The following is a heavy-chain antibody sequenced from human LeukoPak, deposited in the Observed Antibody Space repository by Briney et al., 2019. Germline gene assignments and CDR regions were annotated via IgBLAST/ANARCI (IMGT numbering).Heavy chain of an antibody. J-gene: IGHJ5*02. Sequence: GGSLRPSCAASGFTFSSYWMHWVRQAPGKGLVWVSRIKRDGSSTSYADSVKGRFTISRDNAKNTLYLQMNSLRAEDTAVYYCARSDWFDPWGQGTLVTVSS. CDR1: GFTFSSYW. V-gene: IGHV3-74*01. CDR2: IKRDGSST. CDR3: ARSDWFDP.